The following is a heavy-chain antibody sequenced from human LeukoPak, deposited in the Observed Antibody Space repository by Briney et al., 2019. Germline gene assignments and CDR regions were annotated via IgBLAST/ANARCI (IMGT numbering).Heavy chain of an antibody. CDR1: GFTLSRYW. J-gene: IGHJ4*02. Sequence: GGSLRLSCAASGFTLSRYWMTWVRQAPGKGPEWVANIKQDGREEYYVDSVKGRFTISRDNAKNPLYLQMNSLRAEDTAIYYCARDKIEGPSNFDNWGQGTLVIVSS. CDR2: IKQDGREE. CDR3: ARDKIEGPSNFDN. V-gene: IGHV3-7*03. D-gene: IGHD2/OR15-2a*01.